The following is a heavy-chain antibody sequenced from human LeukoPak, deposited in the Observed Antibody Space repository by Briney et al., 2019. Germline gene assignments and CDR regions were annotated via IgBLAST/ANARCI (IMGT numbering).Heavy chain of an antibody. J-gene: IGHJ4*02. V-gene: IGHV4-39*06. D-gene: IGHD5-24*01. Sequence: PSETLSLTCTVSGGSISSSSYYWGWIRQPPGKGLEWIGSIYYSGSTYYNPPLKSRVTISVDTSKNQFPLKLSSVTAADTAVYYCARDWRDGYNQGIDYWGQGTLVTVSS. CDR2: IYYSGST. CDR3: ARDWRDGYNQGIDY. CDR1: GGSISSSSYY.